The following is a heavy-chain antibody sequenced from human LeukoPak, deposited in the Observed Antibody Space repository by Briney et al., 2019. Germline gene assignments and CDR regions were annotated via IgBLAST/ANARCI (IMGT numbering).Heavy chain of an antibody. J-gene: IGHJ4*02. CDR1: GGSISSGGNY. Sequence: SQTLSLTCTVSGGSISSGGNYWSWIRQHPGKGLEWIGYIYYSGSTYYNPSLKSRVTMSVDTSKNQFSLKLSSVTAADTAVYYCARADYGDPKYYFDYWGQGTLVTVSS. CDR2: IYYSGST. V-gene: IGHV4-31*03. CDR3: ARADYGDPKYYFDY. D-gene: IGHD4-17*01.